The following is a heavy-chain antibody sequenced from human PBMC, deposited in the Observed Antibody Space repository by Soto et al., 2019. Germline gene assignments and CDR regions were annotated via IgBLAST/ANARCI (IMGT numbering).Heavy chain of an antibody. D-gene: IGHD5-12*01. CDR3: ARAGGGWLQFGYYYYGMDV. V-gene: IGHV3-66*01. J-gene: IGHJ6*02. Sequence: PGGSLRLSCAAAGFPVSSNDMSWVRQAPGKGLEWVSVIYSGGSTYYADSVKGRFTISRDNSKNTLYLQMNSLRAEDTAVYYCARAGGGWLQFGYYYYGMDVWGQGTTVTVSS. CDR2: IYSGGST. CDR1: GFPVSSND.